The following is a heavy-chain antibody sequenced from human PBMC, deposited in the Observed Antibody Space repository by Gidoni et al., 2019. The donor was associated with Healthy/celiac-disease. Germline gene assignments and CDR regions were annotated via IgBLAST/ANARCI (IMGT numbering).Heavy chain of an antibody. Sequence: EVQLVESGGGLVQPGRSRRLACAASGFSFDYYAMNWVRLAPGKGLGWVSGIRWNSGSIGYADSVKGRFTISRDNAKNSLYLQMNSLRAEDTALYYCAKAEYSSGRYPGAFDIWGQGTMVTVSS. J-gene: IGHJ3*02. V-gene: IGHV3-9*01. D-gene: IGHD6-19*01. CDR3: AKAEYSSGRYPGAFDI. CDR1: GFSFDYYA. CDR2: IRWNSGSI.